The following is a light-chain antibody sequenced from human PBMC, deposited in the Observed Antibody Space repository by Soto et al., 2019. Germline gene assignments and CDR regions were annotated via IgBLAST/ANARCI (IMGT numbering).Light chain of an antibody. CDR1: HDIGSW. J-gene: IGKJ5*01. CDR2: AVS. Sequence: IQMTQSPSVVSVSVGDRVTITCRASHDIGSWLAWYQQKPGKAPHPLIYAVSSLQSGVPSRFSGSESGTVFTLTITFLQPEDVATYFCQQSKSLPITFGQGTRLE. V-gene: IGKV1-12*01. CDR3: QQSKSLPIT.